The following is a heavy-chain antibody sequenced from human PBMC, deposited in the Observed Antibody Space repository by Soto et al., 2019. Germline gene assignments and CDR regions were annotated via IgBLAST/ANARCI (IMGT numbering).Heavy chain of an antibody. CDR1: GFTFSSYA. V-gene: IGHV3-30-3*01. D-gene: IGHD4-17*01. Sequence: QVQLVESGGGVVQPGRSLRLSCAASGFTFSSYAMHWVRQAPGKGLEWVAVISYDGSNKYYADSVKGRFTISRDNSKNTLYLQMNSLRAEDTAVYYCASAPTTVVTPYYFEYWGQGTLVTVSS. CDR3: ASAPTTVVTPYYFEY. CDR2: ISYDGSNK. J-gene: IGHJ4*02.